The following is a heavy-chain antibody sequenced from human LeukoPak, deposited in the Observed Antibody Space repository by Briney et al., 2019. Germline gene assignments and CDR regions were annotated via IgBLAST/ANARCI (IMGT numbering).Heavy chain of an antibody. CDR1: GGSISNKY. D-gene: IGHD6-19*01. V-gene: IGHV4-59*12. J-gene: IGHJ5*02. CDR3: ARGLRVAVAGTGQNWFDP. CDR2: IYYSGST. Sequence: SETLSLTCTVSGGSISNKYWSWIRQPPGKGLEWIGYIYYSGSTNYNPSLKSRVTISVDTSKNQFSLKLSSVTAADTAVYYCARGLRVAVAGTGQNWFDPWGQGTLVTVSS.